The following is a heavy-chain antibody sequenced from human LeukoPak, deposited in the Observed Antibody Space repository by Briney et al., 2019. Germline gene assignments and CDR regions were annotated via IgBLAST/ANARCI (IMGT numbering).Heavy chain of an antibody. V-gene: IGHV3-23*01. CDR1: GFTFSSYA. D-gene: IGHD3-10*01. Sequence: GGPLRLSCAASGFTFSSYAVSWVRQAPGKALEWVSAISGSGGSTYYADSVKGRFTISRDNSKNTLYLQMNSLRAEDTAVYYCAKSRGSGSYPSFDDYWGQGTLVTVSS. CDR3: AKSRGSGSYPSFDDY. CDR2: ISGSGGST. J-gene: IGHJ4*02.